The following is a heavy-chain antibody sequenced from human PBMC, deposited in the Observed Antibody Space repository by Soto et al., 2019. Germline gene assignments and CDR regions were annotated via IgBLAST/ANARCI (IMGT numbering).Heavy chain of an antibody. D-gene: IGHD3-22*01. CDR3: ARLGGYYQALDS. Sequence: QVQLQESGPGLVKPSETLSLTCTVSSGSINNYYWSWIRQPPGKGLEFIGYIYYAGTTTYNPSLKSRVTISVDMSKNQFSLKLSSVTAADTAVYYCARLGGYYQALDSWGQGTLLTVSS. CDR1: SGSINNYY. J-gene: IGHJ4*02. CDR2: IYYAGTT. V-gene: IGHV4-59*08.